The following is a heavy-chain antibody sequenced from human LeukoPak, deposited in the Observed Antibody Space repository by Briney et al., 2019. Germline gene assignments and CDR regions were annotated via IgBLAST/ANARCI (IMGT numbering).Heavy chain of an antibody. CDR3: AKDWTYYYDSSGYFSDY. J-gene: IGHJ4*02. CDR1: GFTFSSYA. Sequence: GGSLRLSCAASGFTFSSYAMSWVRQAPGKGLEWVSAISGSGGSTYYADSVKGRFTISRDNSKNTLYLQMNSLRAEDTAVDYCAKDWTYYYDSSGYFSDYWGQGTLVTVSS. V-gene: IGHV3-23*01. CDR2: ISGSGGST. D-gene: IGHD3-22*01.